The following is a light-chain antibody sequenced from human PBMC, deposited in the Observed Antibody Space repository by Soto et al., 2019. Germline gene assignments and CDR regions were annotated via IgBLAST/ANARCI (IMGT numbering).Light chain of an antibody. CDR2: GAS. V-gene: IGKV3-15*01. CDR1: QSVSTY. J-gene: IGKJ2*01. CDR3: QQYNSWPPSYT. Sequence: EIVMTQSPATLSVSLGDRATLSCRASQSVSTYLAWSQQKPGQAPRLLIYGASTRATGIPARFSGSGSETDFTLTISSLQSEDVAVYYCQQYNSWPPSYTFGQGTKLEIK.